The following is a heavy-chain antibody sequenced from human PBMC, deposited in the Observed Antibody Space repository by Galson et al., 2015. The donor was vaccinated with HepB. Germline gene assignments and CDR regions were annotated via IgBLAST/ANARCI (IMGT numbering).Heavy chain of an antibody. CDR3: ARRMTTVDY. CDR2: INHSGST. V-gene: IGHV4-34*01. J-gene: IGHJ4*02. Sequence: TLSLTCAVYGGSFSGYHWSWIRQPPGKGLEWIGEINHSGSTNYNPSLKSRVTISVDTSKNQFSLKLSSVTAADTAVYYYARRMTTVDYWGQGTLVTVSS. D-gene: IGHD4-17*01. CDR1: GGSFSGYH.